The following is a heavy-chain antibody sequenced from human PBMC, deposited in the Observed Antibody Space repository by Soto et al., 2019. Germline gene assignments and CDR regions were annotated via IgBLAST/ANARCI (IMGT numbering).Heavy chain of an antibody. CDR1: GYTFTSYG. V-gene: IGHV1-18*01. CDR3: ARRGYSSSWYYYYYYGMDV. CDR2: ISAYNGNT. Sequence: ASVKVSCKASGYTFTSYGISWVRQAPGQGLEWMGWISAYNGNTKYAQKHQGRVTMTTDTSTSTAYMEVRSLRYEDTAEYYCARRGYSSSWYYYYYYGMDVWGQGTTVTVSS. J-gene: IGHJ6*02. D-gene: IGHD6-13*01.